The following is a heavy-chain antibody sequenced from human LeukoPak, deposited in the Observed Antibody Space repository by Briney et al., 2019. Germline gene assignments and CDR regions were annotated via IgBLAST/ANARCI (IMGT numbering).Heavy chain of an antibody. V-gene: IGHV3-7*05. J-gene: IGHJ3*01. CDR3: TKEGM. Sequence: PGGSLRLSCATSGFSFSTSSMNWVRQAPRKGLEWVAYIKKDGGEETCLDSAKGRLTISRANTKNSPYLRRGRLRAHDTPALYSTKEGMWGQGTTVTVSS. CDR1: GFSFSTSS. CDR2: IKKDGGEE.